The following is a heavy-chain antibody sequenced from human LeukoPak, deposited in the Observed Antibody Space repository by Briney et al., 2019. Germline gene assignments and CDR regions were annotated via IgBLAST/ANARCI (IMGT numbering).Heavy chain of an antibody. Sequence: PGRSLRLSCAASGFTFSSYGMHWVRQAPGKGLEWVAVIPYDGSNKYCADSVKGRFTISRDNSKNTLYLQMNSLRAEDTAVYYCARATTTRTRFDYWGQGTLVTVSS. CDR2: IPYDGSNK. D-gene: IGHD4-17*01. J-gene: IGHJ4*02. CDR3: ARATTTRTRFDY. V-gene: IGHV3-30*03. CDR1: GFTFSSYG.